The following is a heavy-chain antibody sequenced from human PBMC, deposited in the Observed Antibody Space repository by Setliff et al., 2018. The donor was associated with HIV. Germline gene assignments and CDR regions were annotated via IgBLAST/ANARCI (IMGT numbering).Heavy chain of an antibody. Sequence: GGSLRLSCAASGLTFRNAWMSWVRQAPGKGLEWVGRIKSKTDGGTTDYAAPVKGRFTISRDDSKNTLDSQMNSLQTEDTAVYYCTTGYDADYYDSGGHYYIDYWGQGTRVTVSS. D-gene: IGHD3-22*01. J-gene: IGHJ4*02. V-gene: IGHV3-15*01. CDR1: GLTFRNAW. CDR2: IKSKTDGGTT. CDR3: TTGYDADYYDSGGHYYIDY.